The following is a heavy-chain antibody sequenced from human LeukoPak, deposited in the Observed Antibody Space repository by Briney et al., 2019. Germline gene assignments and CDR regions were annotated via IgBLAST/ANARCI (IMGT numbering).Heavy chain of an antibody. Sequence: GESLKISCKGFGYRFTSYWIGWVRQMPGKGLEWMGIIYPGDSDTRYSPSFQGQVTISADKSISTAYLQWSRLKASDTATYYCARGSYRLDYFDYWGQGTLVTVSS. CDR2: IYPGDSDT. D-gene: IGHD1-26*01. CDR3: ARGSYRLDYFDY. CDR1: GYRFTSYW. J-gene: IGHJ4*02. V-gene: IGHV5-51*01.